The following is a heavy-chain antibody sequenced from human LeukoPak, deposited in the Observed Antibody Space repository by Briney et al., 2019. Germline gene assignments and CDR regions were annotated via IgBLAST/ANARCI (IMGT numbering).Heavy chain of an antibody. Sequence: PPETLSLTCTVCGASFSSGDQYWNWIRESPGKGLEWIGSIHPSGTLYNNPSLESRVTMSMDTSKNQFSLNLNSVTAADTAVYFCSRGLDSRKLGYWGQGTLVTVSS. CDR3: SRGLDSRKLGY. CDR2: IHPSGTL. J-gene: IGHJ4*02. V-gene: IGHV4-31*03. CDR1: GASFSSGDQY. D-gene: IGHD3-22*01.